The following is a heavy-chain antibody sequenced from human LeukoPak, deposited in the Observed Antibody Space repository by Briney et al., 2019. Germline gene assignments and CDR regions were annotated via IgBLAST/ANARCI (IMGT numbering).Heavy chain of an antibody. CDR2: IDPSGGST. CDR1: GYTFTSYS. J-gene: IGHJ4*02. D-gene: IGHD6-25*01. Sequence: ASVKVSCKTSGYTFTSYSMHWVRQAPGQGLEWMGIIDPSGGSTSYAQKFQGRVSMTRDTSTSTVYMQLSSLRSDDTALYYCARDVTVAAYYFVYWGQGTLVTVSS. V-gene: IGHV1-46*01. CDR3: ARDVTVAAYYFVY.